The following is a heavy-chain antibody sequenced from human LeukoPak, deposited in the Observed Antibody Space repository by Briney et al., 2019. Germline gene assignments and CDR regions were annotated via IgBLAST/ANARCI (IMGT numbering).Heavy chain of an antibody. D-gene: IGHD3-10*02. CDR3: AELGITMIGGV. Sequence: GGSLTLSCAASGFIFSNYAMSWVRQAPGKGLQRVSAFSGSGSTIYYADSVKGRFTISRDNAKNSLYLQMNSLRAEDTAVYYCAELGITMIGGVWGKGTTVTISS. CDR1: GFIFSNYA. J-gene: IGHJ6*04. V-gene: IGHV3-23*01. CDR2: FSGSGSTI.